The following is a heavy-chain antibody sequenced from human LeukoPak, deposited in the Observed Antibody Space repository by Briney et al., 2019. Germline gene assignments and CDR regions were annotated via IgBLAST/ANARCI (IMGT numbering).Heavy chain of an antibody. J-gene: IGHJ4*02. CDR2: ISSSSSTI. V-gene: IGHV3-48*01. CDR1: GFTFSSYS. CDR3: ARVPYGSGSYSLYYFDY. D-gene: IGHD3-10*01. Sequence: GGSLRLSCAASGFTFSSYSMNWVRQAPGKGLECVSYISSSSSTIYYADSVKGRFTISRDNAKNSLYLQMNSLRAEDTAVYYCARVPYGSGSYSLYYFDYWGQGTLVTVSS.